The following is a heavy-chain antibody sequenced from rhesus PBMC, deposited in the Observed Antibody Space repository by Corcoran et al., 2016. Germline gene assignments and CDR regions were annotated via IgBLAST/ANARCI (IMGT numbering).Heavy chain of an antibody. Sequence: EVQLVQSGAEVKRPGESLKISCKTSGYSFTSYWISWVRQMPGKGLEWMGAIEPKKYDTRNNPSFQGQVTNSADKATSTAYLQWSRRKASDTATYYCAALGDCSGGVCYALDVWGPGVLVTVSS. CDR2: IEPKKYDT. CDR3: AALGDCSGGVCYALDV. CDR1: GYSFTSYW. D-gene: IGHD2-8*01. J-gene: IGHJ5-1*01. V-gene: IGHV5-20*01.